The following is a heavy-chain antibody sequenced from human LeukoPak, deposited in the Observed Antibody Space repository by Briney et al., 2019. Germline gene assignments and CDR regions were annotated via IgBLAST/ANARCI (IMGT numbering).Heavy chain of an antibody. CDR3: ARVGTYGSGSYLSWLDY. CDR2: IYYSGST. J-gene: IGHJ4*02. V-gene: IGHV4-59*01. CDR1: GGSISSYY. Sequence: SETLSLTCTVSGGSISSYYWSWIRQPPGKGLEPIGYIYYSGSTNYNPSLKSRVTISVDTSKNQFSLNLSSVTAADTAVYYCARVGTYGSGSYLSWLDYWGQGTLVTVSS. D-gene: IGHD3-10*01.